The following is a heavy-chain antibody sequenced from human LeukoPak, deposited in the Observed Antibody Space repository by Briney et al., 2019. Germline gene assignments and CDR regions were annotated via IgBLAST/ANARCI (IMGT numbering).Heavy chain of an antibody. CDR2: INSEGSST. D-gene: IGHD2-2*02. Sequence: GGSLRLSCAASGFTFSSYWMHWVRQAPGKGLVCVSRINSEGSSTSYADSVKGRFTISRDNAKNTLYLQMNSLRAEDTAVYYCANDDCSSTSCYTHYYYYGMDVWGQGTTVTVSS. V-gene: IGHV3-74*01. J-gene: IGHJ6*02. CDR3: ANDDCSSTSCYTHYYYYGMDV. CDR1: GFTFSSYW.